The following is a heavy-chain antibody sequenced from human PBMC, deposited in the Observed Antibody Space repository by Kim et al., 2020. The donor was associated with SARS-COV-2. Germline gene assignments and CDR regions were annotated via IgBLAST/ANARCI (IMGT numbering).Heavy chain of an antibody. D-gene: IGHD2-15*01. CDR1: GGSFSSGAYY. Sequence: SETLSLTCTVSGGSFSSGAYYWTWIRQYPGKGLEWIGYIYSSGSTYYNPSLKSRVSISIDMSRNRFSLQMTSVTAADTAVYYCARDQGYSSSAGGLDLWGQGTTVTVSS. CDR3: ARDQGYSSSAGGLDL. V-gene: IGHV4-31*03. J-gene: IGHJ6*02. CDR2: IYSSGST.